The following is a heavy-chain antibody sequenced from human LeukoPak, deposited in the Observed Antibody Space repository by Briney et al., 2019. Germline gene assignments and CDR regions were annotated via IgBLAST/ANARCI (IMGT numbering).Heavy chain of an antibody. Sequence: GRSLRLSCAASGFTFSSYGMHWVRQAPGKGLEWVAVIWYDGSKKYYVDSVKGRFTVSRDNSKNTLYLQMNSLRAEDTAVYYCERDGGELEADGFDIWGKGTMVTVSS. CDR2: IWYDGSKK. CDR1: GFTFSSYG. J-gene: IGHJ3*02. V-gene: IGHV3-33*01. CDR3: ERDGGELEADGFDI. D-gene: IGHD2-21*01.